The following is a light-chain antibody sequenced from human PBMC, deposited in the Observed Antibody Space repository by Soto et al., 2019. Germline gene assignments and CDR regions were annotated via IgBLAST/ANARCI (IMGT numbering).Light chain of an antibody. J-gene: IGKJ1*01. V-gene: IGKV1-5*03. CDR2: KAS. CDR3: QQYVTAFRS. CDR1: QSISTW. Sequence: DIQINQSPSALPASVGDRVTLPCRANQSISTWLAWYQQKPGKAPNLLIYKASRLETGVPSRFSGSGSGTEFTLTISFLQPDDFATYYCQQYVTAFRSFGQGTKVDI.